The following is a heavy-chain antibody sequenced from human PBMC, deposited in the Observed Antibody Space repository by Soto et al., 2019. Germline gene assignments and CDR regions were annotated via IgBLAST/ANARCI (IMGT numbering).Heavy chain of an antibody. J-gene: IGHJ4*02. Sequence: SETLSLTCTVSCGSISSGGYYWSWIRQHPGKGLEWIGYIYYSGSTYYNPSLKSRVTISVDTSKNQFSLKLSSVTAADTAVYYCASGDGYNYYFDYWGQGTLVTVSS. CDR2: IYYSGST. CDR1: CGSISSGGYY. CDR3: ASGDGYNYYFDY. V-gene: IGHV4-31*03. D-gene: IGHD5-12*01.